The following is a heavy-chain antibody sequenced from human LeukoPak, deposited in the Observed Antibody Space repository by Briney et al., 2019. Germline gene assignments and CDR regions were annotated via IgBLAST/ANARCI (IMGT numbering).Heavy chain of an antibody. J-gene: IGHJ3*02. D-gene: IGHD2-15*01. V-gene: IGHV4-61*02. Sequence: PSQTLSLTCTVSGGSISSGSYYWSWLRQPAGKGLEWIGRIYATGRTNYNPSLKNRVTISLDTSKNQFSLKLSSVTAADTAVYYCARSVAKKDTLGPGSAFDIWGQGIMVTVSS. CDR3: ARSVAKKDTLGPGSAFDI. CDR2: IYATGRT. CDR1: GGSISSGSYY.